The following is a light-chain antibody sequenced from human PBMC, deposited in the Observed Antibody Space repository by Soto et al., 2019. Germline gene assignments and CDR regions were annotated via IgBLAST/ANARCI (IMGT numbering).Light chain of an antibody. CDR1: QSVSNNY. CDR2: DAS. Sequence: EIVLTQYPGTLSLSPGERATLSCRASQSVSNNYLAWYQQRPGQAPRLLIYDASSRATDIPDRFSGSGSGTDFTLAIRRLEPEDFAVYYCHQFGYSPRTFGQGTKVDIK. J-gene: IGKJ1*01. CDR3: HQFGYSPRT. V-gene: IGKV3-20*01.